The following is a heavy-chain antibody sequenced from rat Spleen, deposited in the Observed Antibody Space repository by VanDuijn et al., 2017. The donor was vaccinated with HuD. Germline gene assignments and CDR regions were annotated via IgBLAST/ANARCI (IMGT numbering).Heavy chain of an antibody. Sequence: QVQMKETGPGLVQTTQTLSVTCTVSGFSLTSYGVHWVRQAPGKGLEWMGIIWGDGSTNYNSALKTRLSISRDTSKSQVFLTMNSLQTDDTAVYYCAVYSGEAPFDYWGQGVMVTVSS. CDR3: AVYSGEAPFDY. D-gene: IGHD1-1*01. CDR1: GFSLTSYG. V-gene: IGHV2-77*01. J-gene: IGHJ2*01. CDR2: IWGDGST.